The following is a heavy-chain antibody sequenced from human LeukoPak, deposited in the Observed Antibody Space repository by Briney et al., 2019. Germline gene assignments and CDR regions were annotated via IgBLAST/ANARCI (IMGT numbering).Heavy chain of an antibody. CDR2: ISWNSGSI. CDR3: EKAVGFDWELLERGCFDP. Sequence: GGSLRLSCAASGFTFDDYAMHWVRQAPGKGLEWVSGISWNSGSIGYADSVKGRFTISRDNAKNSLYLQMNSLRAEDTALYYCEKAVGFDWELLERGCFDPGGKGTRVPVSS. J-gene: IGHJ5*02. CDR1: GFTFDDYA. V-gene: IGHV3-9*01. D-gene: IGHD1-26*01.